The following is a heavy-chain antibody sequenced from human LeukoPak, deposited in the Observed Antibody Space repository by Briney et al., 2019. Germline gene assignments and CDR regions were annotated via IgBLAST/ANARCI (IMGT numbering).Heavy chain of an antibody. CDR1: GGSISSYY. J-gene: IGHJ4*02. CDR2: IYYSGST. V-gene: IGHV4-59*01. CDR3: ARAAMMGPYDY. Sequence: PSETLSLTCTASGGSISSYYWSWIRQPPGKGLEWIGYIYYSGSTNYNPSLKSRVTISVDTSKNQFSLKLSSVTAADTAVYYCARAAMMGPYDYWGQGTLVTVSS. D-gene: IGHD3-16*01.